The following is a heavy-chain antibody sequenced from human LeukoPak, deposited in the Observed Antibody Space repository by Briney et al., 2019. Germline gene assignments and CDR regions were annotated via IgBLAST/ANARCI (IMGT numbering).Heavy chain of an antibody. Sequence: PGGSLRLSCAASGFTFSSYWMSWVRQAPGKGLGWVSVIYSGGSTYYADSVKGRFTISRDNSKNTLYLQMNSLRAEDTAVYYCARAIAVAGTTHFDYWGQGTLVTVSS. D-gene: IGHD6-19*01. CDR3: ARAIAVAGTTHFDY. V-gene: IGHV3-53*01. J-gene: IGHJ4*02. CDR1: GFTFSSYW. CDR2: IYSGGST.